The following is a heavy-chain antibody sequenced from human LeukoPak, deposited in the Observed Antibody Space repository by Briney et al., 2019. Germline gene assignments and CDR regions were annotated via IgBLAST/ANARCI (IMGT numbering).Heavy chain of an antibody. CDR1: GGSFSGYY. CDR2: INHSGST. V-gene: IGHV4-34*01. CDR3: AGHTYYDFWSGYKVDV. J-gene: IGHJ6*04. D-gene: IGHD3-3*01. Sequence: SETLSLTCAVYGGSFSGYYWSWIRQPPGKGLEWIGEINHSGSTNYNPSLKSRVTISVDTSKNQFSLKLSSVTPADTAVYYCAGHTYYDFWSGYKVDVWGKGTTVTVSS.